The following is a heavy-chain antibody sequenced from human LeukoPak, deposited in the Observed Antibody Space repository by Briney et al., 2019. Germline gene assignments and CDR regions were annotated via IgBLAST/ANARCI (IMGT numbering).Heavy chain of an antibody. CDR3: ARASRRFGELLRLYYYYYYMDV. V-gene: IGHV3-48*03. CDR2: ISSSGSTI. D-gene: IGHD3-10*01. J-gene: IGHJ6*03. Sequence: GGSLRLSCAASGFTFSSYEMNWVRQAPGKGLEWVSYISSSGSTIYYADSVKGRFTISRDNAKNSLYLQMNSLRAEDTPVYYCARASRRFGELLRLYYYYYYMDVWGKGTTVTISS. CDR1: GFTFSSYE.